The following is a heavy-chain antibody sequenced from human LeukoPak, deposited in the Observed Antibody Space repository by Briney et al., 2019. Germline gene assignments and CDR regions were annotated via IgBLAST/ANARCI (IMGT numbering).Heavy chain of an antibody. CDR2: INHSGST. Sequence: SETLSLTCAVYGGSFSGYYGSWIRQPPGKGLEWIGEINHSGSTNYNPSLKSRVTISVDTSKNQFSLKLSSVTAADTAVYYCASGYSSGWQIDYWGQGTLVTVSS. D-gene: IGHD6-19*01. V-gene: IGHV4-34*01. CDR1: GGSFSGYY. CDR3: ASGYSSGWQIDY. J-gene: IGHJ4*02.